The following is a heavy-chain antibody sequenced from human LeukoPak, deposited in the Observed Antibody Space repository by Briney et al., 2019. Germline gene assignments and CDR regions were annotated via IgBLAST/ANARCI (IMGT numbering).Heavy chain of an antibody. CDR3: ASKSTAWTIDY. CDR1: GGSISSSSYY. CDR2: MYYSGST. J-gene: IGHJ4*02. D-gene: IGHD3/OR15-3a*01. Sequence: PSETLSLTCTVSGGSISSSSYYWGWIRQTPGKGLEWIGTMYYSGSTNYNPSLKSRVTLSIDTPKNQFSLRLSSVTAADPAVYYCASKSTAWTIDYWGQGTLVTVSS. V-gene: IGHV4-39*01.